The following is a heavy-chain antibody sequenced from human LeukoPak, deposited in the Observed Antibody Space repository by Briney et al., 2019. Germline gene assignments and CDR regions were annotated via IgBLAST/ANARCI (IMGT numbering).Heavy chain of an antibody. V-gene: IGHV4-39*01. CDR3: ATELTPSRYFDY. Sequence: SETLSLTCTVSGGSISSSSYYWGWIRQPPGKGLEWIGSIYYSGSTYYNPSLKSRVTISVDTSKNQFSLKLSSVTAADTAVYYCATELTPSRYFDYWGQGTLVTVSS. CDR1: GGSISSSSYY. D-gene: IGHD3-10*01. J-gene: IGHJ4*02. CDR2: IYYSGST.